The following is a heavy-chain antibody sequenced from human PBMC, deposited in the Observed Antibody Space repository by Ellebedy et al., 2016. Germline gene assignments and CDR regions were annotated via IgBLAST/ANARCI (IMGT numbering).Heavy chain of an antibody. V-gene: IGHV1-3*01. CDR1: GYTFSDYG. Sequence: ASVKVSCNASGYTFSDYGIHWVRQAPGQRLEWMGWINADNGNTKYSQKFQGRVTISRDTSASTAYMELSSLISEDTAVYYCAREATVTAFWFDPWGQGTLVTVSS. CDR3: AREATVTAFWFDP. J-gene: IGHJ5*02. D-gene: IGHD2-21*02. CDR2: INADNGNT.